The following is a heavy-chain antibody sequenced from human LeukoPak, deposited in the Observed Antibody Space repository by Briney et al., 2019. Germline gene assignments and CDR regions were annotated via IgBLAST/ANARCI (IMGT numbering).Heavy chain of an antibody. D-gene: IGHD2-21*01. CDR3: ARIPQATPLYYFDY. J-gene: IGHJ4*02. CDR2: INHSGSY. V-gene: IGHV4-34*01. CDR1: GGSFSGFY. Sequence: SETLSLTCAVSGGSFSGFYWTWIRQSPEKGLEWIGEINHSGSYTNNPSLKSRVTISVATPRNQVFLELTSVTAADTAVYYCARIPQATPLYYFDYWGQGTLVTVSS.